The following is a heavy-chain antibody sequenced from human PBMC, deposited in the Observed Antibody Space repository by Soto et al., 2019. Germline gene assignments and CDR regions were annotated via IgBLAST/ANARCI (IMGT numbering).Heavy chain of an antibody. D-gene: IGHD3-22*01. CDR2: IIPIFGTA. CDR3: AGDTSALYYYDSSGYYFGVLGY. Sequence: GASVKVSCKASGGTFSSYAISWVRQAPGQGLEWMGGIIPIFGTANYAQKFQGRVTITADESTSTAYMELSSLRSEDTAVYYCAGDTSALYYYDSSGYYFGVLGYWGQGTLVTVSS. V-gene: IGHV1-69*13. CDR1: GGTFSSYA. J-gene: IGHJ4*02.